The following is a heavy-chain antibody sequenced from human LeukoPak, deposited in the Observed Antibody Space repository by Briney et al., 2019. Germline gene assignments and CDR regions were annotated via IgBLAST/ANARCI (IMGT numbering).Heavy chain of an antibody. V-gene: IGHV3-21*01. CDR3: ARGIWFGEPLDY. J-gene: IGHJ4*02. CDR2: ISSSSSHI. Sequence: GSLSLSCAASGFTFSSYSMNWVRQAPGKGLEWVSSISSSSSHIYYADSVKGRFTISRDNAKNSLYLQMNSLRAEDTAVYYCARGIWFGEPLDYWGQGTLVTVSS. CDR1: GFTFSSYS. D-gene: IGHD3-10*01.